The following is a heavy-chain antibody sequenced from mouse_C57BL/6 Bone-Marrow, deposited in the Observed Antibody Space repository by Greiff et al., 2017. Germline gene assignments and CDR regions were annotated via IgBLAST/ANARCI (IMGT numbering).Heavy chain of an antibody. V-gene: IGHV1-64*01. D-gene: IGHD2-4*01. CDR1: GYTFTSYW. CDR2: IHPNSGST. Sequence: VQLKQPGAELVKPGASVKLSCKASGYTFTSYWMHWVKQRPGQGLEWIGMIHPNSGSTNYNEKFKSKATLTVDKSSSTAYMQLSSLTSEDSAVYYCARWGITGRLGSYYAMDYWGQGTSVTVSS. J-gene: IGHJ4*01. CDR3: ARWGITGRLGSYYAMDY.